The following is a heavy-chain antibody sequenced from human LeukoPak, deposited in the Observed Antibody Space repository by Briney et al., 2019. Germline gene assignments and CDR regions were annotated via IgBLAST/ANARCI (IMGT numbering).Heavy chain of an antibody. D-gene: IGHD6-19*01. J-gene: IGHJ4*02. CDR2: ISAYNGNT. Sequence: ASVKVSCKASGYTFTSYGISWVRQAPGQGLEWMGWISAYNGNTNYAQKLQGRVTMTTDTSTSTAYMELRSLRSDDTAVYYCARDGRDSSGWYSLDQGFDYWGQGTLVTVSS. V-gene: IGHV1-18*01. CDR1: GYTFTSYG. CDR3: ARDGRDSSGWYSLDQGFDY.